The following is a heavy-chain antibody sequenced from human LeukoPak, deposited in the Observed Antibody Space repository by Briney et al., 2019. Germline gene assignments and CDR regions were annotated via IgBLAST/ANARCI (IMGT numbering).Heavy chain of an antibody. D-gene: IGHD7-27*01. J-gene: IGHJ4*02. Sequence: ASVKVSCKASGYTFTGYYIHWVRQAPGQGLEWMGWVNPNSGDTKYAQKFQDSVTMTRDTPINTVYMELNRLRPDDTAVYYCARGGEFDNWGQGTQVTVSS. CDR3: ARGGEFDN. CDR1: GYTFTGYY. V-gene: IGHV1-2*02. CDR2: VNPNSGDT.